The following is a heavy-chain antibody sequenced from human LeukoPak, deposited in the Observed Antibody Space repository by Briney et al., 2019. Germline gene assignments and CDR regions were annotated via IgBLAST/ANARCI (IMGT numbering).Heavy chain of an antibody. D-gene: IGHD6-13*01. CDR3: ARADSSWYPYFDY. V-gene: IGHV3-53*01. J-gene: IGHJ4*02. Sequence: GGSLRLSCAASGFTFSSNYMSWVRQAPGKGLEGVSVIYSGGSTYYADPVTGRFTISRDNSKNTLYLQMNSLRAEDTAVYYCARADSSWYPYFDYWGQGTLVTVSS. CDR2: IYSGGST. CDR1: GFTFSSNY.